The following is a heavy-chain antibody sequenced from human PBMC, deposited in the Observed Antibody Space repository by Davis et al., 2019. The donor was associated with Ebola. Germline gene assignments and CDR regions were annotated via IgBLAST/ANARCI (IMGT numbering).Heavy chain of an antibody. Sequence: GESLKISCAASGFTFSSYVMHWVRQAPGKGLEWVAIISYDGGNEYYADSVKGRFTISRDNSKNTLYLQMNSLRAEDTAVYYCARDAAIFGVVLRYYGMDVWGQGTTVTVSS. CDR2: ISYDGGNE. CDR1: GFTFSSYV. J-gene: IGHJ6*02. V-gene: IGHV3-30-3*01. CDR3: ARDAAIFGVVLRYYGMDV. D-gene: IGHD3-3*01.